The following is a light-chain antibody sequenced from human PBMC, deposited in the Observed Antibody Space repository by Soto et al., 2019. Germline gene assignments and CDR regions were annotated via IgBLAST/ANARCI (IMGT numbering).Light chain of an antibody. Sequence: DIQMTQSPSTLSASLGDRVTITFRASQSISSGLAWYQQKPGKAPKVLIYDASSLQSGVPSRFSGSGSGTEFTLTISSLQPEDFAIYYCQQYNSYSPWTFGQGTKVDIK. J-gene: IGKJ1*01. CDR1: QSISSG. CDR3: QQYNSYSPWT. CDR2: DAS. V-gene: IGKV1-5*01.